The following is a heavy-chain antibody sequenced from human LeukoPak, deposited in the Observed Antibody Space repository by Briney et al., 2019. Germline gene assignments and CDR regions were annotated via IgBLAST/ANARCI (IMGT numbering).Heavy chain of an antibody. Sequence: PSETLSLICTVSGGSISSYYWNWIRQPPGKGLEWIGYIYYSRSTNYNPSLKSRVTISVDTSKNQFSLKLSSVTAADTAVYYCARRDGSGYYGYYFDYWGQGTLVTVSS. D-gene: IGHD3-22*01. CDR1: GGSISSYY. CDR2: IYYSRST. V-gene: IGHV4-59*01. J-gene: IGHJ4*02. CDR3: ARRDGSGYYGYYFDY.